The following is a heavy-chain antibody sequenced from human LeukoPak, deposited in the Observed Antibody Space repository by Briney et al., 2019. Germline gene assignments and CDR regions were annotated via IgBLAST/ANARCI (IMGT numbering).Heavy chain of an antibody. D-gene: IGHD6-13*01. CDR2: INAGNGNT. V-gene: IGHV1-3*01. J-gene: IGHJ4*02. CDR3: AREKRRYSSSWYLLAY. CDR1: GYTFTSYA. Sequence: ASVTVSCTASGYTFTSYAMHWVRQAPGQRLEWMGWINAGNGNTKYSQKFQGRVTITRDTSASTAYMELSSLRSEDTAVYYCAREKRRYSSSWYLLAYWGQGTLVTVSS.